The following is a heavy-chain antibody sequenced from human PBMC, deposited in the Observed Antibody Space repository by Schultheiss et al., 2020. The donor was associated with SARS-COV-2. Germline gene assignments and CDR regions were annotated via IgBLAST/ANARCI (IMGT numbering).Heavy chain of an antibody. D-gene: IGHD6-19*01. CDR3: AKDNSGWYDYYYYGMDV. Sequence: GGSLRLSCAASGFTFSSYSMNWVRQAPGKGLEWVSSISSSGSTIYYADSVKGRFTISRDNSKNTLYLQMNSLRAEDTAVYYCAKDNSGWYDYYYYGMDVWGQGTTVTVSS. J-gene: IGHJ6*02. V-gene: IGHV3-48*01. CDR2: ISSSGSTI. CDR1: GFTFSSYS.